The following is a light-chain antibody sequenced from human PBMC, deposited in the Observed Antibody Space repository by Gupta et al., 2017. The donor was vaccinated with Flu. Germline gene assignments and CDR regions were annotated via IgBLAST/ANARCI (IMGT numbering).Light chain of an antibody. CDR1: ALSNQY. J-gene: IGLJ3*02. V-gene: IGLV3-25*02. CDR2: KDI. CDR3: QSSDNSGTNPRV. Sequence: SYELTQPPSVSVSPGQTARITCSGDALSNQYFYWYQHKPGQAPVLLIYKDIERPSGVPERFSGSTSGPLGTLTISGVQSEDEAYYYCQSSDNSGTNPRVFGGGTKLTVL.